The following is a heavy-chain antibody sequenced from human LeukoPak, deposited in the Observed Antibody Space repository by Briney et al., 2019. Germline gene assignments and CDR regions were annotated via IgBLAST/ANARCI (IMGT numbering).Heavy chain of an antibody. Sequence: YWXXXVRQAPGKGLEWVXNIKQDGSEKYYVDSVKGRFTISRDNAKNSLYLQMNSLRAEDTAVYYCASQASGYSIYFDYWGQGTLVTVSS. V-gene: IGHV3-7*03. CDR2: IKQDGSEK. CDR1: YW. CDR3: ASQASGYSIYFDY. J-gene: IGHJ4*02. D-gene: IGHD4-23*01.